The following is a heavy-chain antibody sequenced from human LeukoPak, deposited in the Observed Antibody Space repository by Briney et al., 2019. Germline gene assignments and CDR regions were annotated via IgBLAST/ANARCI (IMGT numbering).Heavy chain of an antibody. CDR1: GFPFSTYW. D-gene: IGHD3-3*01. CDR3: ARDRGITIFGVIPHDAFDI. Sequence: GGSLRLSCAASGFPFSTYWMNWVRQAPGKGLEWVANIKQDGSEKYCVDSVKGRFTISRDNAKNSLFLQMNSPRADDTAVYYCARDRGITIFGVIPHDAFDIWGQGTMVTVSS. V-gene: IGHV3-7*01. CDR2: IKQDGSEK. J-gene: IGHJ3*02.